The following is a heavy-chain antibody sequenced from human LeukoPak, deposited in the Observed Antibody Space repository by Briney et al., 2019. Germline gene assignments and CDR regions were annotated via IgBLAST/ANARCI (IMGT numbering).Heavy chain of an antibody. V-gene: IGHV1-2*02. D-gene: IGHD3-22*01. CDR2: INPDSGGT. J-gene: IGHJ4*02. CDR1: GYTFIGYY. CDR3: ARMRYHYEFDY. Sequence: ASVKVSCKTSGYTFIGYYMHWVRQAPGQGLEWMGWINPDSGGTNYAQKFQGRVTMTRDTSISTAYMELSRLRSDDTALYYCARMRYHYEFDYWGQGTLVTVSS.